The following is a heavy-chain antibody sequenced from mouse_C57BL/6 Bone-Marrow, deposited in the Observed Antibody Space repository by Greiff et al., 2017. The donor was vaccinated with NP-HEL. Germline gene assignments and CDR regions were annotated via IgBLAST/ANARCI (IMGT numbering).Heavy chain of an antibody. V-gene: IGHV1-59*01. Sequence: QVQLQQPGAELVRPGTSVKLSCKASGYTFTSYWMHWVKQRPGQGLEWIGVIDPSDSYTNYNQKFKGKATLPVDTSSSTAYMQLSSLTSEDSAVYYCARSPIYYGDYWGQGTTLTVSS. CDR3: ARSPIYYGDY. CDR1: GYTFTSYW. D-gene: IGHD2-1*01. CDR2: IDPSDSYT. J-gene: IGHJ2*01.